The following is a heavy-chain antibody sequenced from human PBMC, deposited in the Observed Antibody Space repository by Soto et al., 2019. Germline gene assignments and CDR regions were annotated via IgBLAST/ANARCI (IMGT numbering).Heavy chain of an antibody. J-gene: IGHJ4*02. CDR3: ASGISITGTTLLPFDY. CDR2: ISAYNGNT. V-gene: IGHV1-18*01. CDR1: GYTFTSYG. Sequence: ASVKVSCKASGYTFTSYGISWVRQAPGQGLEWMGWISAYNGNTNYAQKLQGRVTMTTDTSTSTAYMELRSLRSDDTAVYYCASGISITGTTLLPFDYWGQGTLVTVSS. D-gene: IGHD1-7*01.